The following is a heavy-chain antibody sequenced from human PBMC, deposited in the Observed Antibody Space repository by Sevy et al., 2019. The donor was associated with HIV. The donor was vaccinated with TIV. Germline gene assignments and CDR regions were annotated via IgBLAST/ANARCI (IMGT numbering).Heavy chain of an antibody. CDR3: ARRPDFGRVIPTGVMDV. J-gene: IGHJ6*02. Sequence: GGSLRLSCAASGFTFSGSAMQWVRQASGKGLEWVGRIRSKGNSYATAYAASVKGRFTISRDDSKNTMYLQMNSLRAEDTAVYYCARRPDFGRVIPTGVMDVWGQGSAVTVSS. CDR1: GFTFSGSA. D-gene: IGHD3-3*01. CDR2: IRSKGNSYAT. V-gene: IGHV3-73*01.